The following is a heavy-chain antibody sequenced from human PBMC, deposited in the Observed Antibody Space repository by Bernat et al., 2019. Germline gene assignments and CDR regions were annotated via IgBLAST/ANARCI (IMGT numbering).Heavy chain of an antibody. J-gene: IGHJ3*02. Sequence: EVQLLESGGGLAQPGGSLRLSCVASTFTFSNYGMTWFRQTPGRRLEWVSTIDNNGVNTHYADSVKGRFTISRDNSKNTLSLQMDSLRADDTAVYYCATDNRHEIWGQGTMVIVSS. CDR2: IDNNGVNT. V-gene: IGHV3-23*01. CDR1: TFTFSNYG. CDR3: ATDNRHEI.